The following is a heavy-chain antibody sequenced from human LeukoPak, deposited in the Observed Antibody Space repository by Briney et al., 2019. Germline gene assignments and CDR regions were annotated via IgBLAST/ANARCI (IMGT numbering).Heavy chain of an antibody. CDR1: GFTFSSYA. J-gene: IGHJ4*02. Sequence: GGSLRLSCAASGFTFSSYAMHWVRQAPGKGLEWVAVISYDGSNKYYADSVKGRFTISRDNSKNTLYLQMNSLRAEDTAVYYCAKGSAGYGYGDWGQGTLVTVSS. D-gene: IGHD5-18*01. CDR3: AKGSAGYGYGD. CDR2: ISYDGSNK. V-gene: IGHV3-30*01.